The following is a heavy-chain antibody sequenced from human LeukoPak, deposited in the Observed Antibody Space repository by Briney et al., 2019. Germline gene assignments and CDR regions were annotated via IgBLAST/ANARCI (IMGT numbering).Heavy chain of an antibody. CDR3: ASIGYIYGHNYYYMDV. CDR1: GVSISSSNSY. V-gene: IGHV4-39*01. J-gene: IGHJ6*03. Sequence: PSETLSLTCTVSGVSISSSNSYWGWIRQPPGKGLEWIGSIYYSGNTYYNASLKSQVSISIDTSKNQFSLRLTSVTAADTAVYYCASIGYIYGHNYYYMDVWGKGTTVTISS. CDR2: IYYSGNT. D-gene: IGHD5-18*01.